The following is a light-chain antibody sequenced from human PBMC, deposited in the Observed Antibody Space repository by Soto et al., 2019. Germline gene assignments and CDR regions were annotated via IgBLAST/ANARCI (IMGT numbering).Light chain of an antibody. J-gene: IGKJ1*01. Sequence: DVVMTQSPLSLPVTLGQPASISCRSSQSLVYRDGNTYLNWFQQRPGHSPRRLIYRVSNRDSGVPDRISGSGSGTNFTLKSIRVEAEDVGVYYSVQTIHWPWTFGQGTKVEIK. CDR3: VQTIHWPWT. CDR2: RVS. CDR1: QSLVYRDGNTY. V-gene: IGKV2-30*01.